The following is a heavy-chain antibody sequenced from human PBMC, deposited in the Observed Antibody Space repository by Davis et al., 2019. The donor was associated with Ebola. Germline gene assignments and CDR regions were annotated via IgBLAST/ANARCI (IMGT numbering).Heavy chain of an antibody. CDR1: GYTFTNYY. CDR2: INPNDGRT. J-gene: IGHJ6*04. V-gene: IGHV1-46*01. CDR3: ARGGYSYGYRYYYGMDV. D-gene: IGHD5-18*01. Sequence: AASVKVSCKASGYTFTNYYIHWVRQAPGQGLEWMGMINPNDGRTIYAQKFQGRVTVTRDTSTTTVYMELSSLRAGDTTVYYCARGGYSYGYRYYYGMDVWGKGTTVTVSS.